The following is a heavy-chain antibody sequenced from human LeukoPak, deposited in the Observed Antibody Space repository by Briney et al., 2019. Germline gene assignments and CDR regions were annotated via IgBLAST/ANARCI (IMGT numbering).Heavy chain of an antibody. V-gene: IGHV3-64*01. J-gene: IGHJ4*02. D-gene: IGHD2-21*02. Sequence: GGSLRLSCAASGFTFSSYAMHWVRQAPGKGLEYVSAISSNGGSTYYASSVKGRFTISRDNSKNTLYLLMGSLRAEDMAVYYCVAYCGGDCYSAGGWGQGTLVTVSS. CDR3: VAYCGGDCYSAGG. CDR2: ISSNGGST. CDR1: GFTFSSYA.